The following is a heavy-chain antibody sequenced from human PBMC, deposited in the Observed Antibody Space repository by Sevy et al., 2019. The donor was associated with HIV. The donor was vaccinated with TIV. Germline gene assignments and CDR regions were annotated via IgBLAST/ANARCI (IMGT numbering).Heavy chain of an antibody. V-gene: IGHV3-7*01. D-gene: IGHD3-10*01. Sequence: GGSLRLSCASSGFTFSDYWMTWVRQAPEKGLEWVANIKQDGSEKFYVDSVKGRFTISRDNAKNSLYLQMTGLRADDTALYYCARGQRVQDYWGQGTLVTVSS. CDR1: GFTFSDYW. CDR3: ARGQRVQDY. CDR2: IKQDGSEK. J-gene: IGHJ4*02.